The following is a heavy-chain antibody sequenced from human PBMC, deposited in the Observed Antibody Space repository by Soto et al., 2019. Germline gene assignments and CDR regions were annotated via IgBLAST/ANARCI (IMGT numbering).Heavy chain of an antibody. J-gene: IGHJ5*02. CDR1: GFSLSTSGVT. V-gene: IGHV2-5*02. Sequence: QITLKESAPTLVKPTQTLTLTCTFSGFSLSTSGVTVGWIRQPPGKALEWLAVIYWDDDKLYTPSLKSRLTLTKDTSKNQVVLPLTNMDPADTATYYCARAITYNRGWFQNWFDPWGQGTLVTVSS. D-gene: IGHD6-19*01. CDR3: ARAITYNRGWFQNWFDP. CDR2: IYWDDDK.